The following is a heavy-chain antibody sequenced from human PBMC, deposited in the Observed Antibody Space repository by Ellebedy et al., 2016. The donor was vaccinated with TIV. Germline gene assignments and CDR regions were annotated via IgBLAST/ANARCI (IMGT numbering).Heavy chain of an antibody. J-gene: IGHJ4*02. V-gene: IGHV3-48*01. D-gene: IGHD2-2*01. CDR1: GGSFNGYF. CDR3: AKVPVGYCSSPNCFYLDY. CDR2: ISSSSSNI. Sequence: PSETLSLTCVVKGGSFNGYFWSWVRKAPGKGLEWISYISSSSSNIYYADSVKGRFTISRDNSKNTLYLQMNSLRAEDTAVYYCAKVPVGYCSSPNCFYLDYWGQGTLVTVSS.